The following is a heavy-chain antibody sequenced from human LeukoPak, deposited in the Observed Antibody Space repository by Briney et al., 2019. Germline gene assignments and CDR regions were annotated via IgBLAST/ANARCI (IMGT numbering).Heavy chain of an antibody. CDR2: IGISSGNT. CDR3: ARDHRYAFDN. CDR1: GFNFIDYS. J-gene: IGHJ4*01. D-gene: IGHD5-12*01. Sequence: GGSLTLSCAASGFNFIDYSMNWVRQAPGKGLEWISYIGISSGNTKYADSVKGRFTISRDKARNSLYLQMNSLRVEDTAVYYCARDHRYAFDNWGHGTLVTVS. V-gene: IGHV3-48*01.